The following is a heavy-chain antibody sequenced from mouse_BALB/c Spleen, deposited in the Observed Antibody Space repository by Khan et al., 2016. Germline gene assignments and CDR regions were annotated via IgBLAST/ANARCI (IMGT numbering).Heavy chain of an antibody. V-gene: IGHV3-1*02. J-gene: IGHJ1*01. CDR3: ARLRDWYFDV. CDR1: GSSITSGYS. Sequence: VQLKQSGPDLVKPSQSLSLTCTVTGSSITSGYSWHWIRQFPGNNLEWLGYIHYSGPTNYNPSLKSRISNPRDTSKNQFFLQLNSVTTEDTATYYCARLRDWYFDVWGAGTTVTVSS. CDR2: IHYSGPT.